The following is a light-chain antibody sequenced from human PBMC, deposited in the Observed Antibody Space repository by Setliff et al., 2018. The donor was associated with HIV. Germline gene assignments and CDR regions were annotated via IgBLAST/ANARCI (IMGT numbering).Light chain of an antibody. CDR1: SSNIGSYNF. CDR2: DVS. Sequence: QSALAQPASVSGSPGQSISMSCTGSSSNIGSYNFVSWYRQHPDKAPKLIIYDVSKRPSGVSDRFSGSKSGNTASLTISGLQADDEADYYCCSYSGSSTFDVFGGGTKVTVL. V-gene: IGLV2-23*02. CDR3: CSYSGSSTFDV. J-gene: IGLJ1*01.